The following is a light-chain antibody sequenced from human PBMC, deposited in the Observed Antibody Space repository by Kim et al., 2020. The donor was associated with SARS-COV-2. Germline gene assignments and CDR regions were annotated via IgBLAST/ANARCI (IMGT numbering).Light chain of an antibody. Sequence: EIVMTQSPATLSVSPGERVTLSCRASQSVSRNLAWYQQKPGQAPRLLIYGASTRATGIPARFSGSGSGTQFTLTISSLQSEDFAVYYCQQYNNWPPYTFGQGTKLEI. J-gene: IGKJ2*01. CDR3: QQYNNWPPYT. V-gene: IGKV3-15*01. CDR1: QSVSRN. CDR2: GAS.